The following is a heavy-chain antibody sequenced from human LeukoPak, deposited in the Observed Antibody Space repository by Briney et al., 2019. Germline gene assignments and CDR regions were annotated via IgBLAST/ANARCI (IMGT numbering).Heavy chain of an antibody. J-gene: IGHJ4*02. CDR1: GDSVSSNSAA. CDR2: TYYRSKWYN. V-gene: IGHV6-1*01. CDR3: ARGGYSYGIHFDY. D-gene: IGHD5-18*01. Sequence: SQTLSLTCAISGDSVSSNSAAWNWIRQFPSRGLEWLGRTYYRSKWYNDYAVSVKSRITINPDTSKNQFSLQLNSVTPEDTAVYYCARGGYSYGIHFDYWGQGTLVTVSS.